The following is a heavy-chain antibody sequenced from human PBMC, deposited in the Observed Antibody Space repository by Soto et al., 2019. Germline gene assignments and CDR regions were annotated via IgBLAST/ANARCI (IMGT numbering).Heavy chain of an antibody. CDR1: GYSFITSYH. D-gene: IGHD5-12*01. V-gene: IGHV1-46*01. CDR2: INHTGSMT. J-gene: IGHJ3*02. CDR3: ARDTGYDQDAFDI. Sequence: QVQLVQSGAEVKKPGASVKVSCKASGYSFITSYHMHWVRQAPGQGLEWMGIINHTGSMTRYSQKFQGRRTMTRDTSTATDYMELSNLTSEDTAVYFCARDTGYDQDAFDIWGQGTRVTVSS.